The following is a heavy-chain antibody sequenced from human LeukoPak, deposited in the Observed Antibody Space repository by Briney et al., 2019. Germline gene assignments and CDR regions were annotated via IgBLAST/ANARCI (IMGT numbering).Heavy chain of an antibody. V-gene: IGHV3-23*01. CDR1: GFTFSSYA. CDR3: AKEWAYYYRPWPDY. D-gene: IGHD3-10*01. J-gene: IGHJ4*02. CDR2: ISVSGGST. Sequence: GGSLRLSCAASGFTFSSYAMSWVRQAPGKGLEWVSAISVSGGSTYYADSVKGRFTISRDNSKNTLYLQMNSLRAEDTAVYYCAKEWAYYYRPWPDYWGQGTLVTVSS.